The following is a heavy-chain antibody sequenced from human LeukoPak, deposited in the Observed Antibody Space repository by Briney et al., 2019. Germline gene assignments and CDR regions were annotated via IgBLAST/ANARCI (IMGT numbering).Heavy chain of an antibody. CDR2: ISSSSSYI. J-gene: IGHJ3*02. CDR1: GFTFSSYA. Sequence: GGSLRLSCAASGFTFSSYAMSWVRQAPGKGLEWVSSISSSSSYIYYADSVKGRFTISRDNAKNSLYLQMNSLRAEDTAVYYCARDMTTVTTGYDAFDIWGQGTMVTVSS. CDR3: ARDMTTVTTGYDAFDI. D-gene: IGHD4-17*01. V-gene: IGHV3-21*01.